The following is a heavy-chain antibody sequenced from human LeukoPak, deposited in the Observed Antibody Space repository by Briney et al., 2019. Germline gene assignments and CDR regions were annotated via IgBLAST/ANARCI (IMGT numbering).Heavy chain of an antibody. CDR2: ISGSGGST. D-gene: IGHD6-13*01. Sequence: GGSLRLSCAASGFTFSSYAMSWVRQAPGKGLEWVSAISGSGGSTYYADSVKGRFTISRDNSKNTLYLQMNSLRAEDTAVYYCARGGWQQLVPDWFDHWGQGTLVTVSS. V-gene: IGHV3-23*01. CDR1: GFTFSSYA. CDR3: ARGGWQQLVPDWFDH. J-gene: IGHJ5*02.